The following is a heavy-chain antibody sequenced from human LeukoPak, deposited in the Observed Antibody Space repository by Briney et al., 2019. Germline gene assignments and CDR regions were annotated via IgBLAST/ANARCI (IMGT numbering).Heavy chain of an antibody. CDR3: ARDMNSSGWKGSFDY. J-gene: IGHJ4*02. V-gene: IGHV1-3*01. D-gene: IGHD6-19*01. Sequence: ASVKVSCKAPGYTFTSYAMHWVRQAPGQRLEWMGWINAGNGNTKYSQKFQGRVTITRDTSASTAYMELSSLRSEDTAVYYCARDMNSSGWKGSFDYWGQGTLVTVSS. CDR1: GYTFTSYA. CDR2: INAGNGNT.